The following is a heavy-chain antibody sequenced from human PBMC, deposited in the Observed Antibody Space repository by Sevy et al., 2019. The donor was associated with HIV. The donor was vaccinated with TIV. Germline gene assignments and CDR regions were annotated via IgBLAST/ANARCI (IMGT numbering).Heavy chain of an antibody. CDR2: INYSGDVI. V-gene: IGHV3-11*01. J-gene: IGHJ6*02. D-gene: IGHD1-1*01. CDR3: ARIPTPQLGRYFDMDV. CDR1: GFTFSDYW. Sequence: GGSLRLSCAASGFTFSDYWMTWVRQAPGKGLESISCINYSGDVIHYTDSVKARFTISRDNDKKSLSLEMNSLRADDTAIYYCARIPTPQLGRYFDMDVWGRGTTVTVSS.